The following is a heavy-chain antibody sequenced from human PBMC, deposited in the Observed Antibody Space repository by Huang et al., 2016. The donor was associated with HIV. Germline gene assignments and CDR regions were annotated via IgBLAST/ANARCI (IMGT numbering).Heavy chain of an antibody. V-gene: IGHV1-69*13. Sequence: QVHLVQSGAEVKKPGSSVRVSCTASGGSFKISGISWVRQAPGQGLEWLGGILPMLWIANYGQKMSDRATITARESTTTVYMDLTSLRPEDTAVYYCASGASYEIWTPYYAGWHYSMDVWGEGTTVTVSS. J-gene: IGHJ6*03. D-gene: IGHD3-9*01. CDR3: ASGASYEIWTPYYAGWHYSMDV. CDR2: ILPMLWIA. CDR1: GGSFKISG.